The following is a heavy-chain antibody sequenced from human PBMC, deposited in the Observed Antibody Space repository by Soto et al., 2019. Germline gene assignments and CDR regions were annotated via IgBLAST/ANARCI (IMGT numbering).Heavy chain of an antibody. CDR1: GGSISSSSYY. D-gene: IGHD3-10*01. CDR3: ARLDNGGYGSGSYNYYYYGMDV. Sequence: PSETLSLTCTVSGGSISSSSYYWGWIRQPPGKGLEWIGSIYYSGSTYYNPSLKSRVTISVDTSKNQFSLKLSSVTAADTAVYYCARLDNGGYGSGSYNYYYYGMDVWGQGTTVTVSS. J-gene: IGHJ6*02. CDR2: IYYSGST. V-gene: IGHV4-39*01.